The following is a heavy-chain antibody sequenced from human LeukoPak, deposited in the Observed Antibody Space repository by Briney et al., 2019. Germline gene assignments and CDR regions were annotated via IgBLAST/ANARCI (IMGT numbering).Heavy chain of an antibody. CDR3: AKGRAGSSGENFAWFDP. Sequence: GGSLRLSCAASGFTFTSYAMSWVRQAPGKGLEWVSVFSGSVGSTSYADSVKGRFTISRDNYKNTLFLQMNSLRAEDTALYYCAKGRAGSSGENFAWFDPWGQGTLVTVSS. D-gene: IGHD3-10*01. V-gene: IGHV3-23*01. CDR2: FSGSVGST. J-gene: IGHJ5*02. CDR1: GFTFTSYA.